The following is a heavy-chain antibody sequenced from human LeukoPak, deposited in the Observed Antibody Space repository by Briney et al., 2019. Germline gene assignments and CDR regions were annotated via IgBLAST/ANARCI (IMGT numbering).Heavy chain of an antibody. CDR1: GFTFSSYA. J-gene: IGHJ4*02. V-gene: IGHV3-30-3*01. Sequence: PGGSLRLSCAASGFTFSSYAMHWVRQAPGKGLEWVAVISYDGSNKYYADSVKGRFTISRDNSKNTLYLQMNSLRAEDTAVYYCVTTVTTLYYFDYWGQGTLVTVSS. D-gene: IGHD4-17*01. CDR3: VTTVTTLYYFDY. CDR2: ISYDGSNK.